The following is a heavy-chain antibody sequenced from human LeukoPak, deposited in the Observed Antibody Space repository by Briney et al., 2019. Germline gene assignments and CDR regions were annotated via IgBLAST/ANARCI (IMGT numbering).Heavy chain of an antibody. CDR1: GFSFSGYW. CDR3: ATDRNSGKYYDY. D-gene: IGHD1-26*01. Sequence: GGSLRLSCAASGFSFSGYWMSWVRQTPGKGLEWVANIKQDGSVKNSVDSMKGRFTISRDNTKNSLYLEMNSLKAEDTAVYYCATDRNSGKYYDYWGQGTLVTVSS. J-gene: IGHJ4*02. CDR2: IKQDGSVK. V-gene: IGHV3-7*03.